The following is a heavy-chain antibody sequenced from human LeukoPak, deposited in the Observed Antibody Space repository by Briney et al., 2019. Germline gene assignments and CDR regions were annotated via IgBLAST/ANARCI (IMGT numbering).Heavy chain of an antibody. J-gene: IGHJ4*02. CDR1: GFTFSTYA. Sequence: GGSLRLSCAASGFTFSTYAMSWVRQAPGKGLERVSAISGSGGSTYYADSVKGRFTISRDNSKNTLYLQMNSLRAEDTAVYYCAKDDHGGSGWRDYFDYWGQGTLVTVSS. CDR3: AKDDHGGSGWRDYFDY. V-gene: IGHV3-23*01. CDR2: ISGSGGST. D-gene: IGHD6-19*01.